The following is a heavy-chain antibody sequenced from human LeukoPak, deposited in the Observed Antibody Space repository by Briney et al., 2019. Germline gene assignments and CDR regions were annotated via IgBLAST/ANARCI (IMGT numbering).Heavy chain of an antibody. D-gene: IGHD3-22*01. CDR2: IQYDGSNK. J-gene: IGHJ6*03. V-gene: IGHV3-30*02. Sequence: PGGSLRLSCAASGLSFSSYGMHWVRQAPGKGLEWVAFIQYDGSNKFYADSVKGRFTISRDNSKNTLYLQMNSLRAEDTAVYYCAKSGYYYDSSGYYYYYYYYMDVWGKGTTVTISS. CDR3: AKSGYYYDSSGYYYYYYYYMDV. CDR1: GLSFSSYG.